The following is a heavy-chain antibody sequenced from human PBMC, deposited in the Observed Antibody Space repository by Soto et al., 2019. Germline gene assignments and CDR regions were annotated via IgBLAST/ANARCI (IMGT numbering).Heavy chain of an antibody. V-gene: IGHV1-69*06. CDR3: ARTTYYYDSSGYNHYYYYGMDV. CDR2: IIPIFGTA. Sequence: GASVKVSCKASGYTFTSYAISWVRQAPGQGLEWMGGIIPIFGTANYAQKFQGRVTITADKSTSTAYMELSSLRSEDTAVYYCARTTYYYDSSGYNHYYYYGMDVWGQGTTVTVSS. J-gene: IGHJ6*02. CDR1: GYTFTSYA. D-gene: IGHD3-22*01.